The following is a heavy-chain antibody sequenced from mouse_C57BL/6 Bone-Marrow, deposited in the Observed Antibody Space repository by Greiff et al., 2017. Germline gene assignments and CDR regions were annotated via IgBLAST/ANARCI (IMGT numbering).Heavy chain of an antibody. Sequence: QVQLQQSGPELVRPGVSVKISCKGSGYTFTDYAMHWVKQSPAKGLEWIGVICTYYGDASYNQKFKDKATMTVDKSSSTAYMEFARLTSEDSAVYYCARVDYYGSPAWFAYWGQGTLVTVSA. CDR3: ARVDYYGSPAWFAY. V-gene: IGHV1-67*01. CDR2: ICTYYGDA. J-gene: IGHJ3*01. CDR1: GYTFTDYA. D-gene: IGHD1-1*01.